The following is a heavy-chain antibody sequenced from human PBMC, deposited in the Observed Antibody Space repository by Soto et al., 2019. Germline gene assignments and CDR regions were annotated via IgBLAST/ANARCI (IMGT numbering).Heavy chain of an antibody. Sequence: SETLSLTCTVSGGSISSGGYYWSWIRQHPVKGLEWIGYIYYSGSTYYNPSLNSRVTISVDTSKNQFSLKLSSLTAADTAVYYCARKGPDFGGGPDVFDIGGQGKMVPVSS. CDR3: ARKGPDFGGGPDVFDI. CDR1: GGSISSGGYY. D-gene: IGHD3-3*01. V-gene: IGHV4-31*03. J-gene: IGHJ3*02. CDR2: IYYSGST.